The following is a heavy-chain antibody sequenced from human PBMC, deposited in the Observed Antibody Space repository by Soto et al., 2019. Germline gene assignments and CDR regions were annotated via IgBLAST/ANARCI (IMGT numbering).Heavy chain of an antibody. CDR2: IIPIFGTA. CDR1: GGTFSSYA. CDR3: ATGDYGDYDYYYGVDV. D-gene: IGHD4-17*01. V-gene: IGHV1-69*13. Sequence: SVKVSFKASGGTFSSYAISWVRQAPGQGLEWMGGIIPIFGTANYAQKFQGRVTITADESTSTAYMELSSLRSEDTAVYYCATGDYGDYDYYYGVDVWGQGTTVTVSS. J-gene: IGHJ6*02.